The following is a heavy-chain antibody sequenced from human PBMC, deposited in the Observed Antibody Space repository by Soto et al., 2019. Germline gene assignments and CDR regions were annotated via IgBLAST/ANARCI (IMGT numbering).Heavy chain of an antibody. Sequence: EVQLVESGGGLVQPGGSLRLSCAASGFTFSSYSVNWVRQAPGKGLEWISYISGSTTTIYYADSVKGRFTISRDKAKNSRYLQMNSLRDEDTAVYYCARAPVDYGMDVWGQGTTVTVSS. CDR3: ARAPVDYGMDV. J-gene: IGHJ6*02. CDR1: GFTFSSYS. V-gene: IGHV3-48*02. CDR2: ISGSTTTI. D-gene: IGHD6-19*01.